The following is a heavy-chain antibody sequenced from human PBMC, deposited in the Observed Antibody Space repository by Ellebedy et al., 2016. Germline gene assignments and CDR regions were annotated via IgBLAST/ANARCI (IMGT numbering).Heavy chain of an antibody. D-gene: IGHD2-21*01. CDR2: ININSGVT. CDR3: ATRISEGA. Sequence: ASVKVSCKASGYIFTAYYLHWVRQAPGQGLEWMGWININSGVTNYAQKFQGRVTMTRDTSISTIYMELSRLTSDDTAVYYCATRISEGAWGQGTLVTVSS. V-gene: IGHV1-2*02. J-gene: IGHJ5*02. CDR1: GYIFTAYY.